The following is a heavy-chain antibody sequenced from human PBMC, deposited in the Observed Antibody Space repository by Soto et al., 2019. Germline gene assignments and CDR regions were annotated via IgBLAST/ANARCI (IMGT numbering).Heavy chain of an antibody. V-gene: IGHV4-34*01. J-gene: IGHJ5*02. CDR3: ARPCWKQLVGDWFDP. Sequence: SETLSLTCAVYGGSFSGYYWSWIRQPPGKGLEWIGEINHSGSTNYNPSLKSRVTISVDTSKNEFSLKLSSVTAADTAVYYCARPCWKQLVGDWFDPWGQGTLVTVSS. CDR1: GGSFSGYY. D-gene: IGHD6-13*01. CDR2: INHSGST.